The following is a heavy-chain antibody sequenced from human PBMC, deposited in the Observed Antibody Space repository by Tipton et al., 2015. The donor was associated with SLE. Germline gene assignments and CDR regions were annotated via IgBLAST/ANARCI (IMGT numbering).Heavy chain of an antibody. D-gene: IGHD3-22*01. V-gene: IGHV4-4*07. CDR1: GGSISSYY. CDR2: IYTSGST. Sequence: TLSLTCTVSGGSISSYYWSWIRQPAGKGLEWIGRIYTSGSTNYNPSLKSRVTMSVDTSKNQFSLKLSSVTAADTAVYYCARTLSHYYDSSGFDAFDIWGQGTMVTGSS. CDR3: ARTLSHYYDSSGFDAFDI. J-gene: IGHJ3*02.